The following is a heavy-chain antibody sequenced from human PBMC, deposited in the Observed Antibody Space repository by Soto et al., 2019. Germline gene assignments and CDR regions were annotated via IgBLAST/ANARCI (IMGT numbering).Heavy chain of an antibody. D-gene: IGHD1-26*01. CDR3: EKDPTSRVYYYYYYMDV. CDR1: GFTFSSYA. CDR2: VSGSGYST. Sequence: EVELLESGGGLVQPGGSLRLSCAASGFTFSSYAMSCVRQGPVKGLEWVSSVSGSGYSTYYADSVQGRFTFSRDNSKNQLYLQMNSLRAEDTDVYYCEKDPTSRVYYYYYYMDVWGKGTKVTVSS. V-gene: IGHV3-23*01. J-gene: IGHJ6*03.